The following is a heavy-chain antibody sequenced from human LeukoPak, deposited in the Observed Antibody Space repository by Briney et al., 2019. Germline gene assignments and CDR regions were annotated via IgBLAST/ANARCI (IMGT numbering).Heavy chain of an antibody. J-gene: IGHJ4*02. D-gene: IGHD5-12*01. Sequence: AGGSLRLSCAASGFSFSTYAMHWVRQAPGKGLEWVSSISGSAVTTYYADSVKGRFTISRDNSKNTLYLQMNSLRAEDTAVYYCAPDPNKWLRNYWGQGTLVTVSS. CDR3: APDPNKWLRNY. CDR1: GFSFSTYA. CDR2: ISGSAVTT. V-gene: IGHV3-23*01.